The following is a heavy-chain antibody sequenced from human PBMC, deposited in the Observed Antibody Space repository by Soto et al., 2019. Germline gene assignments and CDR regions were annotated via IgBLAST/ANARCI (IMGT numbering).Heavy chain of an antibody. D-gene: IGHD1-1*01. Sequence: QVQLVQSGAEVKKPGASVKVSCKVSGYTLTELSMHWVRQAPGKGLEWMGGFDPEDGETIYAQKFQGRVTMTEDTSXATXYXVLSSLRSEDTAVYYCATRWGVRPPPTYYYYYGMDVWGQATTVTVSS. CDR1: GYTLTELS. V-gene: IGHV1-24*01. CDR3: ATRWGVRPPPTYYYYYGMDV. J-gene: IGHJ6*02. CDR2: FDPEDGET.